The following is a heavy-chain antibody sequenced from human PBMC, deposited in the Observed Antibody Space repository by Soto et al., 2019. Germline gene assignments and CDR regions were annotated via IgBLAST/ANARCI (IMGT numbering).Heavy chain of an antibody. D-gene: IGHD6-6*01. CDR1: GFTFSSYS. Sequence: PWGSLRLSCAASGFTFSSYSMNWVRQAPGKGLEWVSSINSGSFSINYADSVKGRFSISRDNAQNSLHLQMNNLRAEDTAVYYCARNESSNIYGMDVWGQGTTVTVSS. J-gene: IGHJ6*02. CDR2: INSGSFSI. CDR3: ARNESSNIYGMDV. V-gene: IGHV3-21*01.